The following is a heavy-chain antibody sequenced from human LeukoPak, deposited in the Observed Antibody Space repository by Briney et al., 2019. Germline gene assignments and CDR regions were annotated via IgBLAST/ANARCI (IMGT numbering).Heavy chain of an antibody. CDR3: AGRGQRYFRD. J-gene: IGHJ1*01. V-gene: IGHV4-4*08. CDR2: IYRFGNT. Sequence: PSETLSLTCTVSGDSISSDYWSWIRQPPGKGLEWIGYIYRFGNTDYNPSLMRRVTISLDPSKKQLSLNLTSVTAADTAVYYCAGRGQRYFRDWGQGTLVTVSS. CDR1: GDSISSDY.